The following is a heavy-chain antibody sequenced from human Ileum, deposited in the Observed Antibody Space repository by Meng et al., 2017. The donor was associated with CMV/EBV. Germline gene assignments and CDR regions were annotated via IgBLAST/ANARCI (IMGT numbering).Heavy chain of an antibody. D-gene: IGHD3-10*01. CDR1: GRSFSGYY. Sequence: VCGRSFSGYYWTCIRQPPGKGLEWIGEINHSGSTNYNPSLKSRVTISVDTSKNQFSLRLSSVTAADTAVYYCARGLRGGSGGYWFDPWGQGTLVTVSS. J-gene: IGHJ5*02. CDR3: ARGLRGGSGGYWFDP. CDR2: INHSGST. V-gene: IGHV4-34*01.